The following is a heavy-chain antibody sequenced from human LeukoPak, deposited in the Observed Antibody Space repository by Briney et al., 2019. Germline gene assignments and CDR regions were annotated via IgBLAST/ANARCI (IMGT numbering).Heavy chain of an antibody. CDR1: GGSIRSYY. Sequence: SETLSLTCTVSGGSIRSYYWGWIRQPAGKGLEWIGRIYTSGSTNYNPSLKSRVTISVDTSKNQFSLKLSSVTAADTAVYYCARGFIGSSGYYYVLDAFDIWGQGTMVTVSS. J-gene: IGHJ3*02. D-gene: IGHD3-22*01. V-gene: IGHV4-4*07. CDR3: ARGFIGSSGYYYVLDAFDI. CDR2: IYTSGST.